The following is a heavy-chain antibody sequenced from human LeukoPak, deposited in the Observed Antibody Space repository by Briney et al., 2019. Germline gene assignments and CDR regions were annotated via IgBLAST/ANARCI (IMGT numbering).Heavy chain of an antibody. CDR2: ISGSGGST. J-gene: IGHJ4*02. V-gene: IGHV3-23*01. Sequence: GGSLRLSCAASGFTFSSYSMNWVRQAPGKGLEWVSAISGSGGSTYYADSVKGRFTISRDNSKNTLYLQMNSLRAEDTAVYYCAKSRSGYSPQYYFDYWGQGTLVTVSS. D-gene: IGHD3-3*01. CDR1: GFTFSSYS. CDR3: AKSRSGYSPQYYFDY.